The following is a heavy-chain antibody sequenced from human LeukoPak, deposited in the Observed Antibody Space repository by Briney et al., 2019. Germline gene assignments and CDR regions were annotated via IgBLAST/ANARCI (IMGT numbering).Heavy chain of an antibody. J-gene: IGHJ4*02. D-gene: IGHD2-2*02. V-gene: IGHV1-2*02. CDR1: GYTFTGYY. CDR2: INPNSGGT. Sequence: ASVKVSCKASGYTFTGYYMHWVRQAPGQGLEWMGWINPNSGGTNYAQKFQGRVTMTEDTSTDTAYMELSSLRSEDTAVYYCATGALWGDIVVVPAAIGEGYFDYWGQGTLVTVSS. CDR3: ATGALWGDIVVVPAAIGEGYFDY.